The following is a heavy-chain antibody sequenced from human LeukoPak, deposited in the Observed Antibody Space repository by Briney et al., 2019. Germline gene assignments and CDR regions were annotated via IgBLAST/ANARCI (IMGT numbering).Heavy chain of an antibody. Sequence: GSSVKVSCKASGGTFSSYAISWVRQAPGQGLEWMGRIIPIFGTANYAQKFQGRVTITTDESTSTAYMELSSLRSEDTAVYYCARGPYYDILTGYYSGWWFDPWGQGTLVTVSS. J-gene: IGHJ5*02. V-gene: IGHV1-69*05. CDR2: IIPIFGTA. D-gene: IGHD3-9*01. CDR1: GGTFSSYA. CDR3: ARGPYYDILTGYYSGWWFDP.